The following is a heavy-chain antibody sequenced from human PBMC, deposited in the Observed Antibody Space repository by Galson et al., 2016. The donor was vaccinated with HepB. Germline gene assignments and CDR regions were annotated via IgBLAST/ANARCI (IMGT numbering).Heavy chain of an antibody. CDR1: GGSISSSSYY. V-gene: IGHV4-39*01. Sequence: SETLSLTCTVSGGSISSSSYYWGWIRQPPGKGPEWIGSIYYSGSTYYNPSLKSRVTISVDTSKNQFSLKLSSVTAADTAVYYCARRGRLWCFDYWGQGTLVTVSS. CDR3: ARRGRLWCFDY. J-gene: IGHJ4*02. D-gene: IGHD4/OR15-4a*01. CDR2: IYYSGST.